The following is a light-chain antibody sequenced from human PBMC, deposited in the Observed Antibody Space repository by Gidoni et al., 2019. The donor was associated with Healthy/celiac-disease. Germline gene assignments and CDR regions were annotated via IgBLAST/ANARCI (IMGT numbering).Light chain of an antibody. Sequence: VFIQFRASLYLSPGERATLSCRASQSVSSYLAWYQQKPGQAPRLLIYDASNRATGIPARFSVRGSGTDFTLTISSIEPEDFAVYYCQQRSNWSLTLGGGTKVEIK. CDR1: QSVSSY. CDR3: QQRSNWSLT. V-gene: IGKV3-11*01. CDR2: DAS. J-gene: IGKJ4*01.